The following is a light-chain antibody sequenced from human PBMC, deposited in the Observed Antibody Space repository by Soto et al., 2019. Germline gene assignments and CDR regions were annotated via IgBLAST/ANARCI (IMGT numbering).Light chain of an antibody. CDR2: GAS. V-gene: IGKV1-9*01. Sequence: DIQLTQSPSFLSASVGDRVTITCRASQGISSYLAWYQQRPGKAPELLIYGASSRATGIPDRFSGSGSGTDFTLTISRLEPEDFAVYYCQQYGSSPWTFGQGTKVDIK. CDR1: QGISSY. CDR3: QQYGSSPWT. J-gene: IGKJ1*01.